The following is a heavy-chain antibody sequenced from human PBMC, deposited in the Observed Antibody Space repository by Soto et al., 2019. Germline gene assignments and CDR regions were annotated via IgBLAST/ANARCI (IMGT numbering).Heavy chain of an antibody. D-gene: IGHD3-22*01. Sequence: SETLSLTCTVSDSFVSNYYWSWFRQPPGKGLEWIGYIYYSGSTTYTPSLKSRVTIAVDTSKNQFSLRLNSVTAADTAVYYCARLGGYYQAFDQWGQGSLVTVSS. CDR2: IYYSGST. CDR3: ARLGGYYQAFDQ. CDR1: DSFVSNYY. J-gene: IGHJ4*02. V-gene: IGHV4-59*08.